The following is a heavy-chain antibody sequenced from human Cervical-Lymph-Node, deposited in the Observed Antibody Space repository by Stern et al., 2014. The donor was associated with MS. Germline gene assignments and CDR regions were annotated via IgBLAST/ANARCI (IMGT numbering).Heavy chain of an antibody. Sequence: VQLVESGGGLVKPGWSLRLSCAASGITFSHAWMSWVRQAPGKGLEWVGRIKSKTDDGTTDYAAPVKGRFTISRDDSKNMLYRQMNGLKTEDTAVYYCTTVYYYDSSGYLGWGQGTLVTVSS. V-gene: IGHV3-15*01. CDR3: TTVYYYDSSGYLG. CDR2: IKSKTDDGTT. CDR1: GITFSHAW. D-gene: IGHD3-22*01. J-gene: IGHJ4*02.